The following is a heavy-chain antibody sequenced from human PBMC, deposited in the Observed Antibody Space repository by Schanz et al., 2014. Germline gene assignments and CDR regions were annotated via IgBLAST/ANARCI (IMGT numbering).Heavy chain of an antibody. D-gene: IGHD1-26*01. CDR1: GFTFSSYA. Sequence: DVHLMESGGGLVKPGGSLRLSCAASGFTFSSYAMSWVRQAPGKGLVWVSRIKSDGSSTSYADSVKGRFTISRDNAKNTLYLQMNSLRAEDTAVYYCARDHTTESYYSAGPPIDYWGQGTLLTVSS. V-gene: IGHV3-74*02. CDR2: IKSDGSST. J-gene: IGHJ4*02. CDR3: ARDHTTESYYSAGPPIDY.